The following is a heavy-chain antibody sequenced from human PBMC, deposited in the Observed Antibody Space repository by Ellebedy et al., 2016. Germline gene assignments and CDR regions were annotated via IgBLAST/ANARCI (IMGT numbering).Heavy chain of an antibody. J-gene: IGHJ6*02. CDR3: ARGTGSYGSAMDV. CDR2: VYNSGST. V-gene: IGHV4-39*01. D-gene: IGHD1-26*01. CDR1: GGSLSSGNYY. Sequence: GSLRLXCTFSGGSLSSGNYYWGWIRPPPGKGLEWIINVYNSGSTYYNPSLKSRVTISVDTSKNQFSLKLNSVTAADTAVYYCARGTGSYGSAMDVWGQGTTVTVSS.